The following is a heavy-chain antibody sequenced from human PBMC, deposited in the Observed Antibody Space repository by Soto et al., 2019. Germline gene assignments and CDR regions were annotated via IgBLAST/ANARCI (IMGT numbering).Heavy chain of an antibody. CDR2: INSGGGST. CDR3: AKDYDNYDFWSGWQDY. Sequence: GGSLRLSCATSGFTFSSYWMHWVRQAPGKGLVWVSGINSGGGSTSYADSVKGRFTISRDNSKNTLYLQMNSLRAEDTAVYYCAKDYDNYDFWSGWQDYWGQGTLVTVSS. D-gene: IGHD3-3*01. V-gene: IGHV3-74*01. J-gene: IGHJ4*02. CDR1: GFTFSSYW.